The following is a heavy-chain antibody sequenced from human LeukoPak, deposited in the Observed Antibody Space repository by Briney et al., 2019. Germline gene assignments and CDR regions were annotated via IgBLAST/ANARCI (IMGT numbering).Heavy chain of an antibody. CDR1: GFTFSTYG. J-gene: IGHJ4*02. Sequence: PGRSLRLSCAASGFTFSTYGMHWVRQAPGKGLEWVAVIWSDGINEYYADSVKGRFTISRDNSKNTLYLRMNSLRAEDTAVYYCARGLGGGHSYVDYWGQGTLVTVSS. CDR3: ARGLGGGHSYVDY. V-gene: IGHV3-33*01. CDR2: IWSDGINE. D-gene: IGHD5-18*01.